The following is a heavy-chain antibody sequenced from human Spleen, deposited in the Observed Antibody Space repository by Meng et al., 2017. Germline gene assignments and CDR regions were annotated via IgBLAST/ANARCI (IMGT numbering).Heavy chain of an antibody. CDR3: ARDLWELRYKAPFDP. V-gene: IGHV4-59*01. CDR2: VFSDGRT. J-gene: IGHJ5*02. CDR1: RGSMSPYY. Sequence: SETLSLTCTVSRGSMSPYYWSWIRQSPEKGLEWIAYVFSDGRTHYNPSLEGRVTISLDTSKKQFSLKVKSVTPADTAVYYCARDLWELRYKAPFDPWGQGILVTVSS. D-gene: IGHD3-9*01.